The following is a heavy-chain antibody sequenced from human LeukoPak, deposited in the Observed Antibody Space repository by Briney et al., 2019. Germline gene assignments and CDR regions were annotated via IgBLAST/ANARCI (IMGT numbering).Heavy chain of an antibody. CDR1: GFTFSNYA. J-gene: IGHJ6*02. CDR2: ISSNGGST. Sequence: GGSLRLSCTASGFTFSNYALHWVRQAPGKGLEYVSAISSNGGSTYYTSSVKGRFTISRDNSKNTPHLQMGSLRPEDMAVYYCARVSRAQGGMDVWGQGTTVTVSS. CDR3: ARVSRAQGGMDV. V-gene: IGHV3-64*01.